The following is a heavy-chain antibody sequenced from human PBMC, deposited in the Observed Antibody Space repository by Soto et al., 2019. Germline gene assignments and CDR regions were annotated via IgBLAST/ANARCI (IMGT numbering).Heavy chain of an antibody. V-gene: IGHV3-21*06. J-gene: IGHJ4*02. CDR2: NSRTTNNI. CDR3: ARESEDLTSIFDY. CDR1: GVTFTRYS. Sequence: TGGSLRLSCAASGVTFTRYSINGVRHDPGQRRDEGTSNSRTTNNICSGDTMKGRFTTSRDNAQNSLYLEMTRLRAEDTAVYYCARESEDLTSIFDYWGQGPLVTVSS.